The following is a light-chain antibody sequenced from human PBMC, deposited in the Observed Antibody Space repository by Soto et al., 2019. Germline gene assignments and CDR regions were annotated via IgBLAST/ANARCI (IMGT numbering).Light chain of an antibody. V-gene: IGLV2-18*02. J-gene: IGLJ2*01. CDR1: SSDVGRYNH. Sequence: QSALTQPPSVSGSPGQSVTISCTGTSSDVGRYNHVYWYQQPPGTAPKLLIYDVKNRPSGVPDRFSGSKSGNTVSLTISGLQAEDGADDYGSSYTGRSTLVVFGAGTKLTVL. CDR3: SSYTGRSTLVV. CDR2: DVK.